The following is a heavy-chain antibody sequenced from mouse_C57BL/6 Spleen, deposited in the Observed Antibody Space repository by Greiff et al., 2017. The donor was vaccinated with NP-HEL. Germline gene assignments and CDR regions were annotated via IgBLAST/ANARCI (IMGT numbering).Heavy chain of an antibody. J-gene: IGHJ4*01. D-gene: IGHD1-1*01. CDR2: INPNNGGT. CDR3: ARAGYYGSSYNYAMDY. Sequence: EVQLQQSGPELVKPGASVKMSCKASGYTFTDYNMHWVKQSHGKSLEWIGYINPNNGGTSYNQKFKGKATLTVNKSSSTAYMELRSLTSEDSAVYYCARAGYYGSSYNYAMDYWGQGTSVTVSS. CDR1: GYTFTDYN. V-gene: IGHV1-22*01.